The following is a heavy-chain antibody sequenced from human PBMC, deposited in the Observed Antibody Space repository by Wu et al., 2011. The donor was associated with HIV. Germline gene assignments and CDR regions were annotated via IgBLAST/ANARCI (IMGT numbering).Heavy chain of an antibody. D-gene: IGHD6-6*01. Sequence: QVQLVQSGAEVKKPGASVKVSCKASGYTFNSYGFSWVRQAPGQGLEWMGWISAYNGNTNYAQKFQGRVTMTIDRSTSTAYMEVSSLRSEDTAVYFCARTKLDRRGNVPVSISSYAGLDVWGQGTTVTVS. J-gene: IGHJ6*02. CDR3: ARTKLDRRGNVPVSISSYAGLDV. CDR2: ISAYNGNT. V-gene: IGHV1-18*01. CDR1: GYTFNSYG.